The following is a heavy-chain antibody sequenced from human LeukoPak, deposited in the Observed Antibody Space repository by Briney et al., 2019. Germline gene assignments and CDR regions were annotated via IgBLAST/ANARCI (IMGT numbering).Heavy chain of an antibody. J-gene: IGHJ4*02. CDR2: INHSGST. D-gene: IGHD2-8*01. V-gene: IGHV4-34*01. CDR1: GGSFSGYY. CDR3: ARRRVLDFDY. Sequence: PSETLSLTCAVCGGSFSGYYWSWLRQPPGRGLEWIGEINHSGSTNYNPSLKSRVTTSVDTSKNQFSLKLSSVTAADTAVYYCARRRVLDFDYWGQGTLVTVSS.